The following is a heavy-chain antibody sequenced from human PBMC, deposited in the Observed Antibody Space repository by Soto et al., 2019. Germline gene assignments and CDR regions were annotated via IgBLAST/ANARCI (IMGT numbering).Heavy chain of an antibody. J-gene: IGHJ3*02. CDR3: ARDDSSSLAIGICFAI. CDR2: ISSSSSTI. CDR1: GFTFSSYS. V-gene: IGHV3-48*02. D-gene: IGHD6-13*01. Sequence: EVQLVESGGGLVQPGGSLRLSCAASGFTFSSYSMHWVRQAPGKGLEWVSYISSSSSTIYYADSVKGRFTISRDNAKNSLYLQMNRLRDEDTAVYYCARDDSSSLAIGICFAIWGQGTMVTVCS.